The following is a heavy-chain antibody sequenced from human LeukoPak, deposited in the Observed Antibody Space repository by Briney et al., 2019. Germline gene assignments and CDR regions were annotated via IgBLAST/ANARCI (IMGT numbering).Heavy chain of an antibody. V-gene: IGHV3-23*01. CDR1: GFTFSSYA. CDR2: ISSSGGST. D-gene: IGHD2-15*01. Sequence: QAGGSLRLSCAASGFTFSSYAMSWVRQAPGEGLQWVSAISSSGGSTYYADSVMGRFTISRDNSKNTLYLQMNSLRAEDTAVYYCTPYCSGGSCYFPNFDYWGQGTLVTVSS. CDR3: TPYCSGGSCYFPNFDY. J-gene: IGHJ4*02.